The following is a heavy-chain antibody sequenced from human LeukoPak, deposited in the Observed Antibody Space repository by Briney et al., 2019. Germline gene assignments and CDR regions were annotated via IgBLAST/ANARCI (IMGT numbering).Heavy chain of an antibody. V-gene: IGHV3-73*01. Sequence: GGSLKLSCAASGFTFSGSAMHWVRQASGKGLEWLGRIRSKADRYTTAYAASVKGRFIVSRDDSKNTAYLQMNSLKTEDTAVYYCRAAAELNDYWGQGTLVTVSS. CDR3: RAAAELNDY. CDR1: GFTFSGSA. D-gene: IGHD6-13*01. J-gene: IGHJ4*02. CDR2: IRSKADRYTT.